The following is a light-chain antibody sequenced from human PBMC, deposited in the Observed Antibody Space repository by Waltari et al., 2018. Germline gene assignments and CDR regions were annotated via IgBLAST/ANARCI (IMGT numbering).Light chain of an antibody. CDR3: QQRVSWPPLT. J-gene: IGKJ4*01. CDR2: DAS. V-gene: IGKV3-11*01. Sequence: EIVLTQSPATLSLSPGERATLSCRASQSISSYLAWYQQKPGQAPRLLIYDASNRATGIPVRFSGSESGTDFTLTISSLEPEDFAVYYCQQRVSWPPLTFGGGTKVEIK. CDR1: QSISSY.